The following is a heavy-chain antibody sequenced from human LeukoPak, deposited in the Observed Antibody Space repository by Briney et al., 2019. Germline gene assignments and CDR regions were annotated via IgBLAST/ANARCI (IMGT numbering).Heavy chain of an antibody. CDR2: ISAYNGNT. CDR3: ARGVGLTTPTGNINWFDP. J-gene: IGHJ5*02. V-gene: IGHV1-18*04. Sequence: GASVKVSCKASGYTFTSYGISWVRQAPGQGLEWMGWISAYNGNTNYAQKPQGRVTMTTDTSTSTAYMELRSLRSDDTAVYYCARGVGLTTPTGNINWFDPWGQGTLVTVSS. D-gene: IGHD1-1*01. CDR1: GYTFTSYG.